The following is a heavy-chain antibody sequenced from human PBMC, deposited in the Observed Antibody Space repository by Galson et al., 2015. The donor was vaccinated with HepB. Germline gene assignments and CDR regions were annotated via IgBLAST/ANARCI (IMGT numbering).Heavy chain of an antibody. D-gene: IGHD2-2*01. Sequence: SLRLSCAASGFTFSSYAMHWVRQAPGKGLEYVSAISSNGGSTYYADSVKGRFTISRDNSKNTLYLQMSSLRAEDTAVYYCVKDQDCSSTSCQGGWGQGTLVTVSS. CDR2: ISSNGGST. CDR3: VKDQDCSSTSCQGG. J-gene: IGHJ4*02. CDR1: GFTFSSYA. V-gene: IGHV3-64D*06.